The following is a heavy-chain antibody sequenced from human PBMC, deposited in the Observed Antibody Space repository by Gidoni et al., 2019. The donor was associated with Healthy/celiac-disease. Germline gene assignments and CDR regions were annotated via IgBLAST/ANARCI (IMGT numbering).Heavy chain of an antibody. D-gene: IGHD3-22*01. CDR3: ARGSSYDSSGYGYGADY. V-gene: IGHV1-2*04. J-gene: IGHJ4*02. Sequence: QVQLVQSGAEVKNPGASVKVSCKASASTFPGSYMHWVRQAPGQGLEWMGWINPKSGGTNDAQKFQGWVTMTRDTSISTAYMELSRLRSDDTAVYYCARGSSYDSSGYGYGADYWGQGTLVTVSS. CDR1: ASTFPGSY. CDR2: INPKSGGT.